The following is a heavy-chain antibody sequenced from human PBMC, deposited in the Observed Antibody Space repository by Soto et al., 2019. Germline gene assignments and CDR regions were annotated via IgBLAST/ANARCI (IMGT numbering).Heavy chain of an antibody. CDR2: INGRSNYV. CDR3: AREDGVVGSSSAFDH. V-gene: IGHV3-21*01. Sequence: EVQVVESGGGLVKPGGSLRLSCVFSGFTFSTYTMNWVRQAPGRGLEWVSSINGRSNYVYYADSVKGRFTISRDNAKNSLYLQMNRLRAEDTAIYYCAREDGVVGSSSAFDHWGLGTLVTVSS. D-gene: IGHD1-26*01. J-gene: IGHJ4*02. CDR1: GFTFSTYT.